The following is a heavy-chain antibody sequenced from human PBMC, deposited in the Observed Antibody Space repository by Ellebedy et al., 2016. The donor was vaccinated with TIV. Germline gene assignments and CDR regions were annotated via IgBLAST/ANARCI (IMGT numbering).Heavy chain of an antibody. J-gene: IGHJ6*04. D-gene: IGHD6-19*01. V-gene: IGHV3-21*04. CDR3: ARARGWYGSDGMDV. CDR2: ISSSSSYI. CDR1: GFTFSSYS. Sequence: GESLKISCAASGFTFSSYSMNWVRQAPGKGLEWVSSISSSSSYIYYADSVKGRFTISRDNSKNTIYLQMNSLRAEDTAVYYCARARGWYGSDGMDVWGEGTTVTVSS.